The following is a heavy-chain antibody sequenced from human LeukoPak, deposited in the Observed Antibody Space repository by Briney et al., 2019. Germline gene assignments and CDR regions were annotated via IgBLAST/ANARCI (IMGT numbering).Heavy chain of an antibody. CDR2: MSSSGSTI. CDR3: ARSILPAANAIDY. Sequence: GGSLRLSCAASGFTFSDYYMNWIRQAPGKGLEWISYMSSSGSTISYADSVTGRFTVSRDNAKNSLYLQMDSPRAEDTAVYYCARSILPAANAIDYWGQGTLLTVSS. J-gene: IGHJ4*02. D-gene: IGHD2-2*01. CDR1: GFTFSDYY. V-gene: IGHV3-11*04.